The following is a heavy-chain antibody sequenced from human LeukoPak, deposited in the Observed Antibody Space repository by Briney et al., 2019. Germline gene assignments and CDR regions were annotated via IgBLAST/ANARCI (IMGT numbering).Heavy chain of an antibody. CDR3: VREGNELLSKNFDY. CDR2: INPHSGGT. V-gene: IGHV1-2*02. Sequence: EASVKVSCKASGFTFTGYYIHLVRQAPGQGLEWMGYINPHSGGTNSPQKFQGRVTMTTGTSISAAYMELSSLISDDTAMYYCVREGNELLSKNFDYWGQGTLVTVSS. D-gene: IGHD2-21*02. J-gene: IGHJ4*02. CDR1: GFTFTGYY.